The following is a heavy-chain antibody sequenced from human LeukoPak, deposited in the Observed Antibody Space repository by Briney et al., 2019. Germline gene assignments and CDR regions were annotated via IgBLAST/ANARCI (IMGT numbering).Heavy chain of an antibody. Sequence: SETLSLTCAVYGGSFSGYYWSWIRQPPGKGLEWIGEINHSGSTNYNPFLKSRVTISVDTSKNQFSLKLSSVTAADTAVYYCARGGSITGTTVSKMGIRWVKSGPYFDYWGQGTLVTVSS. CDR2: INHSGST. CDR1: GGSFSGYY. V-gene: IGHV4-34*01. D-gene: IGHD1-7*01. CDR3: ARGGSITGTTVSKMGIRWVKSGPYFDY. J-gene: IGHJ4*02.